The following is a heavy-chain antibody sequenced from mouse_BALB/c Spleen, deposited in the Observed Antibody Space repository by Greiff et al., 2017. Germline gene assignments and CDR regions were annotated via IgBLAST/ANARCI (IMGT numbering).Heavy chain of an antibody. CDR3: ARQGSTMITTGAMDY. V-gene: IGHV5-12-2*01. Sequence: EVHLVESGGGLVQPGGSLKLSCAASGFTFSSYTMSWVRQTPEKRLEWVAYISNGGGSTYYPDTVKGRFTISRDNAKNTLYLQMSSLKSEDTAMYYCARQGSTMITTGAMDYWGQGTSVTVSS. CDR1: GFTFSSYT. CDR2: ISNGGGST. D-gene: IGHD2-4*01. J-gene: IGHJ4*01.